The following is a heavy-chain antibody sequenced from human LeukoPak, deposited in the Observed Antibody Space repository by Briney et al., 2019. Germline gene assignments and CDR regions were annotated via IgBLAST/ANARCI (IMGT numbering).Heavy chain of an antibody. CDR2: INAGNGNT. D-gene: IGHD6-19*01. CDR3: ARATEHSGWVY. J-gene: IGHJ4*02. Sequence: ASVKVSCKASGYTFTSYAMHWVRQAPGQRLEWRGWINAGNGNTKYSQKFQGRVTITRDTSASTAYMELSSLRSEDTAVYYCARATEHSGWVYWGQGTLVTVSS. CDR1: GYTFTSYA. V-gene: IGHV1-3*01.